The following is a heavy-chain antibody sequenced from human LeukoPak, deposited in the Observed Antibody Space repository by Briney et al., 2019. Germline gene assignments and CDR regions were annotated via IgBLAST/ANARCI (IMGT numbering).Heavy chain of an antibody. CDR2: INHSGST. CDR3: ARGGSSWYY. D-gene: IGHD6-13*01. V-gene: IGHV4-34*01. J-gene: IGHJ4*02. CDR1: GGSISGYS. Sequence: SETLSLTCAVYGGSISGYSWNWIRLSPGKALERIGQINHSGSTNYNPTLKSRVTISLDTSKNQFSLKLSSVTAADTAVYYCARGGSSWYYWGQGALVTVSS.